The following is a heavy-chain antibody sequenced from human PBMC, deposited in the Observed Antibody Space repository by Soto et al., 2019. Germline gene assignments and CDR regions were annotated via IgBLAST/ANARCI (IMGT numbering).Heavy chain of an antibody. Sequence: PSETLSLTCTVSGGSISSYYWSWIRQPPGKGLEWIGYIYYSGSTNYNPSLKSRVTISVDTSKNQFSLKLSSVTAADTAVYYCARVIIESIAAAGSWNRYYYYGMDVWGQGTTVTVAS. CDR3: ARVIIESIAAAGSWNRYYYYGMDV. CDR2: IYYSGST. J-gene: IGHJ6*02. D-gene: IGHD6-13*01. CDR1: GGSISSYY. V-gene: IGHV4-59*01.